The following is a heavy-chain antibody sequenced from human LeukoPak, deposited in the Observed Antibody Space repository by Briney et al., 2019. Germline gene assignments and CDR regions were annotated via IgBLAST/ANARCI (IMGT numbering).Heavy chain of an antibody. D-gene: IGHD6-19*01. Sequence: ASVKVSCKASGYTFTSYDINWVRQATGQGLEWMGWMSPNSGNTGYAQKLQGRVTMTTDTSTSTAYMELRSLRSDDTAVYYCARDRGIDQLQWLTSFGYYYYYMDVWGKGTTVTISS. CDR3: ARDRGIDQLQWLTSFGYYYYYMDV. CDR1: GYTFTSYD. CDR2: MSPNSGNT. J-gene: IGHJ6*03. V-gene: IGHV1-8*02.